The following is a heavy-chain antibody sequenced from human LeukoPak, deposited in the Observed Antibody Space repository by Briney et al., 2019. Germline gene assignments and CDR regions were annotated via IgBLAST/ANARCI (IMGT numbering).Heavy chain of an antibody. V-gene: IGHV3-30-3*01. CDR3: ARGSGAVAGTDYFDY. CDR2: ISYDGSNK. Sequence: GSLRLSCAASGFTFSSYAMHWVRQAPGKGLEWVAVISYDGSNKYYADSVKGRFTISRDNSKNTLYLQMNSLRAEDTAVYYCARGSGAVAGTDYFDYWGQGTLVTVSS. CDR1: GFTFSSYA. J-gene: IGHJ4*02. D-gene: IGHD6-19*01.